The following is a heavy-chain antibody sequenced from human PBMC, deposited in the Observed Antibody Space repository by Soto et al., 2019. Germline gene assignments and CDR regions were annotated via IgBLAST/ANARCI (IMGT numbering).Heavy chain of an antibody. V-gene: IGHV4-59*12. CDR1: GGSISSYY. Sequence: SETLSLTCTVSGGSISSYYWSWIRQPPGKGLEWIGYIHSSGSTDYNPSLKSRVTISVHTSKNQFSLKLSSVTAADTAVYYCAGVGEFCPGGRCYSTWSAPGGQGTWSPVSP. D-gene: IGHD2-15*01. CDR2: IHSSGST. CDR3: AGVGEFCPGGRCYSTWSAP. J-gene: IGHJ5*02.